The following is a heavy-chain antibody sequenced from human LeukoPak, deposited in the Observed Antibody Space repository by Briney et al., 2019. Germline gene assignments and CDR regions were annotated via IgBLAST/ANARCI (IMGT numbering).Heavy chain of an antibody. Sequence: PSETLSLTCDVYGESFSDYSWSWIRQPPGKGLEWIGEINHSGSTKYNPSLKSRVTISVDTSKNQFSLRLNAVTAADTAVYYCARTGRLAPAGLRWGQGTLVTVSS. J-gene: IGHJ4*02. CDR3: ARTGRLAPAGLR. D-gene: IGHD6-13*01. CDR1: GESFSDYS. V-gene: IGHV4-34*01. CDR2: INHSGST.